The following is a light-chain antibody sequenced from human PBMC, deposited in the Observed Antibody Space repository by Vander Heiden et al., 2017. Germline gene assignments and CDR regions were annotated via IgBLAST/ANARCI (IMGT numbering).Light chain of an antibody. Sequence: DVQMTQSPSSLSASVGDRVTITCRASQNIGSYLNWYQQKPVNAPKLLIYAASTLHRGVPSRFSGSGSATDFTLTISRLQPEDFATYYCQLRVSPLFTFGHGTEVDI. V-gene: IGKV1-39*01. CDR1: QNIGSY. J-gene: IGKJ3*01. CDR2: AAS. CDR3: QLRVSPLFT.